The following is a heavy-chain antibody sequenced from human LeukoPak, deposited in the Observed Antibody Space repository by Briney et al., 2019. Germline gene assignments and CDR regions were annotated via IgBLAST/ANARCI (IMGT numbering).Heavy chain of an antibody. CDR1: GGSIISDDSY. D-gene: IGHD2/OR15-2a*01. CDR2: IFYSGST. CDR3: ARVPIIRGILDY. V-gene: IGHV4-30-4*01. Sequence: SETLSLTCTVSGGSIISDDSYWTWIRQPPGKSLEWIGYIFYSGSTYYNPSLKSRVTISVDTSKNQFSLNLNSVTAADTAVYYCARVPIIRGILDYWGQGALVTVSS. J-gene: IGHJ4*02.